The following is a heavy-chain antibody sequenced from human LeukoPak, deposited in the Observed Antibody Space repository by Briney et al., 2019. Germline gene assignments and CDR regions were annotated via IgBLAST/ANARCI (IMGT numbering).Heavy chain of an antibody. Sequence: SETLSLTCAVYGGSFSGYYWSWIRQPPGKGLEWIGEINHSGSTNYNPSLKSRVTISVDTSKNQFSLKLSSVTAADTAVYYCARALIQLWPFDYWGQGTLVTVSS. V-gene: IGHV4-34*01. CDR3: ARALIQLWPFDY. J-gene: IGHJ4*02. CDR2: INHSGST. CDR1: GGSFSGYY. D-gene: IGHD5-18*01.